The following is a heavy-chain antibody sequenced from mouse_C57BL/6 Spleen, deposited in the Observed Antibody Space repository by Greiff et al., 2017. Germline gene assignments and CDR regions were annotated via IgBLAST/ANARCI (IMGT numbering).Heavy chain of an antibody. CDR3: ARGGYGSSLDY. CDR1: GYTFTSYD. Sequence: VMLVESGPELVKPGASVKLSCKASGYTFTSYDINWVKQRPGQGLEWIGWIYPRDGSTKYNEKFKGKATLTVDTSSSTAYMELHSLTSEDSAVYFCARGGYGSSLDYWGQGTTLTVSS. V-gene: IGHV1-85*01. D-gene: IGHD1-1*01. J-gene: IGHJ2*01. CDR2: IYPRDGST.